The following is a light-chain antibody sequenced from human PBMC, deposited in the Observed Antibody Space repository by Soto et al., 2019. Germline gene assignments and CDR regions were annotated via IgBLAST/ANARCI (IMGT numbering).Light chain of an antibody. CDR2: GAS. Sequence: EIVLTQSPGTLSLSPGEGATLSCRASQSVSNNYLAWYQQKRGQAPRLLILGASSRATGIPDRFSGSGSGTDFTLTISRLEPEDFAVYYCQQYGGLPYTFGQGTKLEIK. J-gene: IGKJ2*01. CDR1: QSVSNNY. V-gene: IGKV3-20*01. CDR3: QQYGGLPYT.